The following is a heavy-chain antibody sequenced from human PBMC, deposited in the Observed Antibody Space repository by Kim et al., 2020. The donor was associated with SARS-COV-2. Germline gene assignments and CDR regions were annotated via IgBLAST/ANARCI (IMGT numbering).Heavy chain of an antibody. V-gene: IGHV3-23*01. J-gene: IGHJ6*02. CDR2: ISGSGGST. D-gene: IGHD2-21*01. Sequence: GGSLRLSCAASGFTFSSYAMSWVRQAPGKGLEWVSAISGSGGSTYYADSVKGRFTISRDNSKNTLYLQMNSLRAEDTAVYYCAKALSASYRIGYYYGMDVWGQGTTVTVSS. CDR1: GFTFSSYA. CDR3: AKALSASYRIGYYYGMDV.